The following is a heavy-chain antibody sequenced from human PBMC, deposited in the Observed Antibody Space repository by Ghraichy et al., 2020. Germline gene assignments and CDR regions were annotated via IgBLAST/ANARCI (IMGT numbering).Heavy chain of an antibody. CDR3: ARGFRSFDC. V-gene: IGHV3-72*01. J-gene: IGHJ4*02. CDR2: SRNKANSFTT. Sequence: GESLNISCAASGFTFSDHYMDWVRQAPGKGLEWVARSRNKANSFTTEYAASVKGRFTISRDGSKNSLYLQMNSLKIEDTAVYYCARGFRSFDCWGRGTLVTVSS. D-gene: IGHD2-21*01. CDR1: GFTFSDHY.